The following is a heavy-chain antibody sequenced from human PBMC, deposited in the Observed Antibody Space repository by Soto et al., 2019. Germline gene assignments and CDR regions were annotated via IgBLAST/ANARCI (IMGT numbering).Heavy chain of an antibody. CDR3: AKDTAMVPYWYFDL. J-gene: IGHJ2*01. CDR2: ISGSGGST. D-gene: IGHD5-18*01. V-gene: IGHV3-23*01. CDR1: GFIFSSYA. Sequence: EVQLLESRGGLVQPGGSLRLSCAASGFIFSSYAMSWVRQAPGKGLEWVSAISGSGGSTYYADSVKGRFTISRDNSKNTLYLQMNSLRAEDTAVYYCAKDTAMVPYWYFDLWGRGTLVTVSS.